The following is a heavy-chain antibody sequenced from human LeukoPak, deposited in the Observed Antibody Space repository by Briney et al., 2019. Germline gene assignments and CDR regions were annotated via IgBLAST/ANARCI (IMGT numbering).Heavy chain of an antibody. V-gene: IGHV1-69*13. CDR1: GGTFSSYA. J-gene: IGHJ4*02. CDR2: IIPIFGTA. CDR3: ARPAVAGATIFDY. D-gene: IGHD6-19*01. Sequence: AAVKVSCKASGGTFSSYAISWVRQAPGQGLEWMGGIIPIFGTANYAQKFQGRVTITADESTSTAYMELSSLRSEDTAVYYCARPAVAGATIFDYWGQGTPVTVSS.